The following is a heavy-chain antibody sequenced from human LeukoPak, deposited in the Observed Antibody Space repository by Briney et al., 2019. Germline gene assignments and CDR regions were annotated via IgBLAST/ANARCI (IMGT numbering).Heavy chain of an antibody. V-gene: IGHV1-2*02. CDR1: GYTFTGYY. CDR2: INPNSGGT. D-gene: IGHD1-14*01. J-gene: IGHJ6*03. CDR3: ARDNRSPYYYYYMDV. Sequence: GASVTVSCKASGYTFTGYYMHWVRQAPGQGLEWMGWINPNSGGTNYAQKFQGRVTMTRDTSISTAYMELSRLRSDDTAVYYCARDNRSPYYYYYMDVWGKGTTVTISS.